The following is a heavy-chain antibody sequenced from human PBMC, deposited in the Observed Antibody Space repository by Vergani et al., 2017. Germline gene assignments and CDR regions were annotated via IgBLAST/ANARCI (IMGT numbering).Heavy chain of an antibody. CDR1: GFTFDDYT. Sequence: EVQLVESGGVVVQPGGSLRLSCAASGFTFDDYTMHWVRQAPGKGLEWVSLISWDGGSTYYADSVKGRFTISRDNSKNTLYLQMNSLRAEDTAVYYCAMGSAGAANDYWGQGTLVTVSS. V-gene: IGHV3-43*01. CDR3: AMGSAGAANDY. CDR2: ISWDGGST. J-gene: IGHJ4*02. D-gene: IGHD3-10*01.